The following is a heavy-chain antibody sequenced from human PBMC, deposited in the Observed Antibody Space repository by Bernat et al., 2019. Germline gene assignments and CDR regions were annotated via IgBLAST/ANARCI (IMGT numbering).Heavy chain of an antibody. CDR2: ISGDGGST. CDR1: GFTFDDYA. D-gene: IGHD2-2*01. Sequence: EVQLVESGGGVVQPGGSLRLSCAASGFTFDDYAMHWVRQAPGKGLEWVSLISGDGGSTYYADSVKGRFTISRDNSKNSLYLQMNSLRTEDTALYYCAKDMGYCSSTSCYCLACYYYYYGMDVWGQGTTVTVSS. V-gene: IGHV3-43*02. CDR3: AKDMGYCSSTSCYCLACYYYYYGMDV. J-gene: IGHJ6*02.